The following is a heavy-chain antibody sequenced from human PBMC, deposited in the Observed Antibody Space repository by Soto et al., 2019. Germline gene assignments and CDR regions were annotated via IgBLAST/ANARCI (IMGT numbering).Heavy chain of an antibody. J-gene: IGHJ6*02. D-gene: IGHD3-10*01. CDR1: GGYISSGCYY. CDR2: IYYSGST. CDR3: ARDRFKGSGSYQTYYYYGMDV. Sequence: SETMSLTCTVSGGYISSGCYYWSWIRQHPGKGLEWIGYIYYSGSTYYNPSLKSRVTISVDTSKNQFSLKLSSVTAADTAVYYCARDRFKGSGSYQTYYYYGMDVWGQGTTVTVSS. V-gene: IGHV4-31*03.